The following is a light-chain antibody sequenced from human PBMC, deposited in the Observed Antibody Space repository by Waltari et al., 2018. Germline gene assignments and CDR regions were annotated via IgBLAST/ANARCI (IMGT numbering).Light chain of an antibody. Sequence: DIQMTQSPSSLSASVGDTVTITCRASQSLNGYLDWYQQKPGKAPKLLIYRTSNLQSGVPSRFSGSGSGTEFTLTITSLQAEDFATYYCLHYVNSPHTFGQGTKVGIK. CDR3: LHYVNSPHT. J-gene: IGKJ2*01. V-gene: IGKV1-5*01. CDR1: QSLNGY. CDR2: RTS.